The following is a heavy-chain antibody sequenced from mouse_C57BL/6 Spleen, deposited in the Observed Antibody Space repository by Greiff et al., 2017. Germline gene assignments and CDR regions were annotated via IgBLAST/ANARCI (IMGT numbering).Heavy chain of an antibody. D-gene: IGHD1-1*01. J-gene: IGHJ2*01. V-gene: IGHV1-69*01. CDR2: IDPSDSYT. Sequence: QVQLQQPGAELVMPGASVKLSCKASGYTFTSYWMHWVKQRPGQGLEWIGEIDPSDSYTNYNQKFKGQSTLTVDKSSSTAYMQLSSLTSEDSAVYYCARRYYGSSYFDDWGQGTTLTVSS. CDR3: ARRYYGSSYFDD. CDR1: GYTFTSYW.